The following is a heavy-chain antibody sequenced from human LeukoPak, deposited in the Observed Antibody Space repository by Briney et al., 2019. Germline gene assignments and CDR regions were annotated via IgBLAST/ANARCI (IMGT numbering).Heavy chain of an antibody. CDR1: GFTFSSYA. J-gene: IGHJ3*02. CDR2: ISYDGSNK. V-gene: IGHV3-30-3*02. CDR3: AKLIAARPGDAFDI. D-gene: IGHD6-6*01. Sequence: GGSLRLSCAASGFTFSSYAMHWVRQAPGKGLEWVAVISYDGSNKYYADSVKGRFTISRDNSKNTLYLQMNSLRAEDTAVYYCAKLIAARPGDAFDIWGQGTMVTVSS.